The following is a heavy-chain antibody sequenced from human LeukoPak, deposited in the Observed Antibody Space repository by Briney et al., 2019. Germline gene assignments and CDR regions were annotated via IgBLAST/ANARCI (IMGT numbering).Heavy chain of an antibody. CDR1: GGSISSSSSYY. D-gene: IGHD6-19*01. V-gene: IGHV4-61*02. Sequence: PSETLSLTCTVSGGSISSSSSYYWSWTRQPAGKGREWIGRIYTSGSTNYNPSLKSRVTISVDTSKNQFSLKLSSVTAADTAVYYCARADGLVSSGWSRHLYYFDYWGQGTLVTVSS. CDR3: ARADGLVSSGWSRHLYYFDY. CDR2: IYTSGST. J-gene: IGHJ4*02.